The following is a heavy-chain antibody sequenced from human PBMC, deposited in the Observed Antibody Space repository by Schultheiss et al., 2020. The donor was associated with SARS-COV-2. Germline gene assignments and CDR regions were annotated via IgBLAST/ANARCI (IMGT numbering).Heavy chain of an antibody. CDR1: GFTFSSYE. J-gene: IGHJ6*02. CDR2: ISSSSSYI. V-gene: IGHV3-21*01. D-gene: IGHD3-16*02. CDR3: ARDRLSSWYYYAMDV. Sequence: GGSLRLSCAASGFTFSSYEMNWVRQAPGKGLEWVSSISSSSSYIYYADSVKGRFTISRDNSKNTLYLQMNSLRAEDTAVYYCARDRLSSWYYYAMDVWGQGTTVTVSS.